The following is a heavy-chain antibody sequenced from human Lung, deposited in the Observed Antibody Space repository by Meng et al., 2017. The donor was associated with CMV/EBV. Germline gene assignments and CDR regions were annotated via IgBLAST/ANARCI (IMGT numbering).Heavy chain of an antibody. CDR3: ARDRRPLSNTWFDP. Sequence: SQXXSLTXAVYGGSFSSYYWTWIRQPPGKGLEWIGEINHSGGTNYKPSLKSRVAILVDTSKNQFSLKLSSVTAADTAIYYCARDRRPLSNTWFDPWGQGNXV. CDR1: GGSFSSYY. D-gene: IGHD2/OR15-2a*01. V-gene: IGHV4-34*01. CDR2: INHSGGT. J-gene: IGHJ5*02.